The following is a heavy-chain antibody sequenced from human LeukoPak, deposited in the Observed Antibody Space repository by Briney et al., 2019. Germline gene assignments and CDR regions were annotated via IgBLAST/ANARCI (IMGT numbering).Heavy chain of an antibody. CDR1: GFTVSSNS. J-gene: IGHJ4*02. V-gene: IGHV3-53*01. D-gene: IGHD4-17*01. CDR2: IYSDNT. CDR3: ARVVDHDYGDYYLDY. Sequence: GGSLRLSCTVSGFTVSSNSMSWVRQAPGKGLEWVSFIYSDNTHYSDSVKGRFTISRDNSKNTLYPQMNSLRAEDTAVYYCARVVDHDYGDYYLDYWGQGTLVTVSS.